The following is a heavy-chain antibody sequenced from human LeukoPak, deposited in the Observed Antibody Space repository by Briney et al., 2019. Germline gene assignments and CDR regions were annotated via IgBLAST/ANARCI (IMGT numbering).Heavy chain of an antibody. J-gene: IGHJ4*02. CDR3: ATSRDSSGVD. D-gene: IGHD3-22*01. Sequence: GGSLRLSCAASGFNFRTYWMSWVRQAPGKGLEWVANINHDGSVKYYLDSVKGRFTVSRDNDKNSLYLQMNSLRAEDTAVYYCATSRDSSGVDGGQGNLVTVSA. CDR1: GFNFRTYW. CDR2: INHDGSVK. V-gene: IGHV3-7*01.